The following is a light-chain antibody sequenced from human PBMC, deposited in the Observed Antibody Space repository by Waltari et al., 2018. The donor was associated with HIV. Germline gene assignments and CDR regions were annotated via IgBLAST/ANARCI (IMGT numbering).Light chain of an antibody. J-gene: IGLJ2*01. CDR1: SSDVGAYNY. CDR3: SSYTSSSTVV. Sequence: QSALTQPPSVSGSPGQSITISCTGTSSDVGAYNYFSWYQLHPGKAPKLMIYDVSNRPSGVSDRFSGSKSANTASLTISGLQAEDEAHYYCSSYTSSSTVVFGGGTKLTVL. V-gene: IGLV2-14*03. CDR2: DVS.